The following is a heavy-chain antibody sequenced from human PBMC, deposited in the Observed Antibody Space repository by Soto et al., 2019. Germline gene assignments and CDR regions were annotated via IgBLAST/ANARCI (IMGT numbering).Heavy chain of an antibody. V-gene: IGHV4-34*01. J-gene: IGHJ4*02. CDR3: ATLIYAY. Sequence: QVQLQQWGAGLLKPSETLSLTCAVYGESFSGYSWSWIRQPPGKGPEWLGEINQSGSTNYNPSLKSRVTISLDTSKNQFSLRLSSVTAADSAIYYCATLIYAYWGQGTLVIVSS. CDR2: INQSGST. CDR1: GESFSGYS. D-gene: IGHD5-12*01.